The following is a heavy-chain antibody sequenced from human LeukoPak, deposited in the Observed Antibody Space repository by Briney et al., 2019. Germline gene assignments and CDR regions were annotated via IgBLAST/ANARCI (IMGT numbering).Heavy chain of an antibody. Sequence: SVKVSCKASGGTFSSYAISWVRQAPGQGLEWMGGIIPIFGTAKHAQKFQGRVTISADESTSTAYMELSSLRSEDTAVYYCAREPLAISSSLYYMDVWGKGTTVTVSS. CDR1: GGTFSSYA. CDR2: IIPIFGTA. V-gene: IGHV1-69*13. CDR3: AREPLAISSSLYYMDV. J-gene: IGHJ6*03. D-gene: IGHD6-6*01.